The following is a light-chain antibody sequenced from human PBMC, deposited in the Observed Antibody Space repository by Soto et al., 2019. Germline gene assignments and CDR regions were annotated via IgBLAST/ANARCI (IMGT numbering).Light chain of an antibody. Sequence: ALTQPPSASGSPGQSVSISCTGTSRDVGGNNYVSWYQQHPGKAPKLMIYEVSKRPSGVPDRFSGSKSGNTASLTVSGLQAEDEADYFCLSYAGSTNYVFGTGTKVTVL. CDR1: SRDVGGNNY. CDR2: EVS. V-gene: IGLV2-8*01. J-gene: IGLJ1*01. CDR3: LSYAGSTNYV.